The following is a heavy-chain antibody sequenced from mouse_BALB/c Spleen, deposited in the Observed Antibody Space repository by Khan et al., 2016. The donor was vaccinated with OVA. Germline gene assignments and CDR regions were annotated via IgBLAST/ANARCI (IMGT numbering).Heavy chain of an antibody. V-gene: IGHV1S135*01. CDR1: GYSFTTYY. Sequence: VQLQQSGPELMKPGASVKISCKASGYSFTTYYIHWVIQSHGKSLEWIGFIDPFSGGTTYNQKFKGKATLTADKSSSTAYIPLSNLTSEDSAVYYCTRHGDVAWFTYWGQGTLVTVSA. J-gene: IGHJ3*01. CDR2: IDPFSGGT. D-gene: IGHD2-13*01. CDR3: TRHGDVAWFTY.